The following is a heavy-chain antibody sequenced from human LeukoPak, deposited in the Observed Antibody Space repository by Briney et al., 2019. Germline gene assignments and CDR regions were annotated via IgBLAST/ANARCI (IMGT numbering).Heavy chain of an antibody. CDR1: GYTFTGYN. CDR2: ISAYNGNT. V-gene: IGHV1-18*04. Sequence: GASVKVSCKASGYTFTGYNLHWRRLAPGQGLEWMGWISAYNGNTNYAQKLQGRVTMTTDTSTSTAYMELRSLRSDDTAVYYCARCVRKLDAFDIWGQGTMVTVSS. J-gene: IGHJ3*02. CDR3: ARCVRKLDAFDI.